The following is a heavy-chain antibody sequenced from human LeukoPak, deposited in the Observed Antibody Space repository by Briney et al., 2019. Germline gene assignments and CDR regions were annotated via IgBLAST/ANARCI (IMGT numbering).Heavy chain of an antibody. CDR3: ATDTNYPERTI. J-gene: IGHJ3*02. V-gene: IGHV1-24*01. Sequence: GASVKVSCMLSGYTLTEFSIHCVRQAPGKGLEWMGGFDLEDGETIYAQKFQGRVTMTEDTSTDTAYMELSSLRSEDTAAYYWATDTNYPERTIWGQGTMVTVSS. D-gene: IGHD5-24*01. CDR2: FDLEDGET. CDR1: GYTLTEFS.